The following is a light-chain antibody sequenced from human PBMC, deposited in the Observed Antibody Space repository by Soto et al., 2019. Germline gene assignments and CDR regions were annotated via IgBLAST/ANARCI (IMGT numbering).Light chain of an antibody. CDR3: QQTYSDIS. Sequence: DVRMTQSPSSLSASVGDTITITCRASRTINTYLNWFQQKPGEPPRLLIYGASTLHDGVPSRFSGSGSGADLTLTTSGLQNEDFESYHCQQTYSDISFGGGTKVDIK. J-gene: IGKJ4*01. CDR1: RTINTY. CDR2: GAS. V-gene: IGKV1-39*01.